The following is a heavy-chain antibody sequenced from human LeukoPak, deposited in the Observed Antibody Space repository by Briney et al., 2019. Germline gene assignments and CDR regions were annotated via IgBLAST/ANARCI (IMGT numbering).Heavy chain of an antibody. CDR1: GFTFGTYS. J-gene: IGHJ3*02. CDR3: ARDATQDGAFDI. D-gene: IGHD2-15*01. CDR2: ISSSTRTI. Sequence: PGGSLRLSCAASGFTFGTYSMNWVRQAPGKGLDWVSYISSSTRTINYADSVKGRFTISRDNSKNTLYLQMNSLRAEDTAVYYCARDATQDGAFDIWGQGTMVTVSS. V-gene: IGHV3-48*01.